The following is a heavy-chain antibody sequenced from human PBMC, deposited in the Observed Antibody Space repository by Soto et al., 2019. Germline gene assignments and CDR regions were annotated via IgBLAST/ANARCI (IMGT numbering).Heavy chain of an antibody. D-gene: IGHD3-9*01. Sequence: PSETLSLTCTVSGGSISSGDYYCSWIRQPPGKGLEWIGNIYYSGSTYYNPSLKSRVTISVDTSKNQFSLKLSSVTAADTAVYYCARRLRDWHGMDVWGQGTTVTVSS. CDR3: ARRLRDWHGMDV. CDR1: GGSISSGDYY. CDR2: IYYSGST. V-gene: IGHV4-39*01. J-gene: IGHJ6*02.